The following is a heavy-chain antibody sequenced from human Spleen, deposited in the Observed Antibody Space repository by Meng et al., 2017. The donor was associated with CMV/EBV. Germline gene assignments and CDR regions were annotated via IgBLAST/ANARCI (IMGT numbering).Heavy chain of an antibody. J-gene: IGHJ6*02. Sequence: ASVQVSCKTSGYNFTGYYMHWVRQAPGQGLEWMGWINPNSGGTNYAQKFQGRVTMTRDTSITTAYMELSRLRSDDMAVYYCARVKRYCTGGSCSSTGYYGMDVWGQGTTVTVSS. CDR1: GYNFTGYY. D-gene: IGHD2-15*01. CDR2: INPNSGGT. CDR3: ARVKRYCTGGSCSSTGYYGMDV. V-gene: IGHV1-2*02.